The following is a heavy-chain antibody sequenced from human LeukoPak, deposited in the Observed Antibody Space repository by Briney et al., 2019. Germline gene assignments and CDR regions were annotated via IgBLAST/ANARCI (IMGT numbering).Heavy chain of an antibody. J-gene: IGHJ4*02. Sequence: SETLSLTRAVYGGSFSGYYWSWIRQPPGKGLEWIGEINHSGSTNYNPSLKSRVTISVDTSKNQFSLKLSSVTAADTAVYYCARGDGYNLSSFDYWGQETLVTVSS. V-gene: IGHV4-34*01. CDR1: GGSFSGYY. D-gene: IGHD5-24*01. CDR3: ARGDGYNLSSFDY. CDR2: INHSGST.